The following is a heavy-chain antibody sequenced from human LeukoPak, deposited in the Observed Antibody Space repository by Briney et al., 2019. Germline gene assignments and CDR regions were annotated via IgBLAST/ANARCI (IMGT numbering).Heavy chain of an antibody. CDR2: ISENGYDT. CDR1: GFTFSSYA. Sequence: AGGSLRLSCAASGFTFSSYAMSWVRQAPGKGLEWVSGISENGYDTDYPDSVKGRFTLSRDNFKNTLFLQMNSLRVEDTAVYYCTRKKWEPGSHDAFDIWGQGTRVTVSS. D-gene: IGHD1-26*01. CDR3: TRKKWEPGSHDAFDI. V-gene: IGHV3-23*01. J-gene: IGHJ3*02.